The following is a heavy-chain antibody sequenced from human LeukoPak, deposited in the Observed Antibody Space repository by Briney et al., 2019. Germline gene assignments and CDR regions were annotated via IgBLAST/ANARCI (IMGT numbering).Heavy chain of an antibody. Sequence: GGSLRLSCAASGFTFRTYAMTWVRQAPGKGLEWVAALSGSGETTHYADSVKSRFTVSRDNSKSILYLQMNSLRAEDTAVYYCAKGEATPYYYGSGSYFYFDDWGQGTLVTVSS. CDR2: LSGSGETT. CDR3: AKGEATPYYYGSGSYFYFDD. J-gene: IGHJ4*02. V-gene: IGHV3-23*01. CDR1: GFTFRTYA. D-gene: IGHD3-10*01.